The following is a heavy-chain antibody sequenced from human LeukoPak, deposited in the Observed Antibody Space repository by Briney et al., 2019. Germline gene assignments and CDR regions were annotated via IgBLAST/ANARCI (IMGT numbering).Heavy chain of an antibody. D-gene: IGHD3-10*01. Sequence: ASVKVSCKASGYTFTSYVISWVRQAPGQGLEWMGWISAYNGNTNYAQKLQGRVTMTTDTSTSTAYMELRSLRSDDTAVYYCARVRSGYYYGSGSYYYWGQGTLVTVSS. V-gene: IGHV1-18*01. CDR3: ARVRSGYYYGSGSYYY. CDR1: GYTFTSYV. CDR2: ISAYNGNT. J-gene: IGHJ4*02.